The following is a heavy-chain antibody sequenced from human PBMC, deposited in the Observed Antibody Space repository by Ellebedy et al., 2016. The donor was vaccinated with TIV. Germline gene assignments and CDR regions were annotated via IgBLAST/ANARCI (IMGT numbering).Heavy chain of an antibody. CDR3: ARDAMSYRFDP. Sequence: MPSETLSLTCTVSGYSISSGYYWVWIRPPPGKGLEWIGCIYHSGSIYYNPSLKSRVTISVETSANHFSLKLSSVTAADTAVYYCARDAMSYRFDPWGQGTLVTVSS. D-gene: IGHD5/OR15-5a*01. V-gene: IGHV4-38-2*02. CDR2: IYHSGSI. CDR1: GYSISSGYY. J-gene: IGHJ5*02.